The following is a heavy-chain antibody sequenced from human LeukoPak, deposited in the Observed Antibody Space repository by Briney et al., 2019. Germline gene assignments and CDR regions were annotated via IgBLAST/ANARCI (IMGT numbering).Heavy chain of an antibody. D-gene: IGHD3-22*01. CDR1: GGSISSSSYY. V-gene: IGHV4-39*07. CDR2: IYYSGST. J-gene: IGHJ3*02. CDR3: ARVPNYYDSSGYYYLAFDI. Sequence: SETLSPTCTVSGGSISSSSYYWGWIRQPPGKGLEWIGSIYYSGSTYYNPSLKSRVTISVDTSKNQFSLKLSSVTAADTAVYYCARVPNYYDSSGYYYLAFDIWGQGTMVTVSS.